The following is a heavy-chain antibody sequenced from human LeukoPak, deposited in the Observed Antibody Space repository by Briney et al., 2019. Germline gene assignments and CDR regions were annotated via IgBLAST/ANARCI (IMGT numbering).Heavy chain of an antibody. Sequence: PGGSLRLSCAASGFTFSSYTMHWVRQIPGERSEWVSSISGDTTYIYYADSLKGRFTISRDNTNTSLFLQMNSLRAEDTATYFCARRGTDASFSFFDVWGQGTMVTVSS. CDR2: ISGDTTYI. J-gene: IGHJ3*01. V-gene: IGHV3-21*01. CDR1: GFTFSSYT. D-gene: IGHD1-1*01. CDR3: ARRGTDASFSFFDV.